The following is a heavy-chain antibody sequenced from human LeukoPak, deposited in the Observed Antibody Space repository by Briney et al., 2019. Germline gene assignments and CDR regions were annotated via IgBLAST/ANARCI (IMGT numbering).Heavy chain of an antibody. D-gene: IGHD5-12*01. V-gene: IGHV3-9*01. Sequence: GGSLRLSCAASGFTFDDYAMHWVRQAPGKGLEWVSGISWNSGSIGYADSVKGRFTISRDNAKNSLYLQMNSLRAEDTALYYCARGGYDYNWFDPWGQGTLVTVSP. CDR3: ARGGYDYNWFDP. J-gene: IGHJ5*02. CDR2: ISWNSGSI. CDR1: GFTFDDYA.